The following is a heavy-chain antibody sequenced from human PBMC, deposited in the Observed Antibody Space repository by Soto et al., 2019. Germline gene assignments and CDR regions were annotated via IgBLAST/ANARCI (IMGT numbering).Heavy chain of an antibody. D-gene: IGHD2-15*01. CDR1: GGTFSSYT. CDR3: AGDFGFVAEGKGYCSGGSCYSGYYYYGMDV. Sequence: QVQLVQSGAEVKKPGSSVKVSCKASGGTFSSYTISWVRQAPGQGLEWMGRIIPILGIANYAQKFQGRVTITGDKSTSTAYLELSSLRSEDTYVYYCAGDFGFVAEGKGYCSGGSCYSGYYYYGMDVLGQGTTVTVSS. CDR2: IIPILGIA. J-gene: IGHJ6*02. V-gene: IGHV1-69*08.